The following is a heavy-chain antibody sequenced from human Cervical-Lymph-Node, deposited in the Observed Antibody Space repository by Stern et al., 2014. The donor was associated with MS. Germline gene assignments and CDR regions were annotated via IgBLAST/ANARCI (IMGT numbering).Heavy chain of an antibody. V-gene: IGHV1-46*02. Sequence: QVKLVQSGSEVKKPGASVKVSCKASEYTHNNYLIHWVRQAPGQRPDWMGVINPSGATNDAQKVQDRVTMTTDASTSTFYMELSRLRSEDTAVYYCAVRYCSGGRCYSVPDVWGQGTTVIVSS. CDR3: AVRYCSGGRCYSVPDV. CDR1: EYTHNNYL. CDR2: INPSGAT. D-gene: IGHD2-15*01. J-gene: IGHJ6*02.